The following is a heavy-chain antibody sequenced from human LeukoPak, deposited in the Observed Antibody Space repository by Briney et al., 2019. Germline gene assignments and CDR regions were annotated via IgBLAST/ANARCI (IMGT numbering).Heavy chain of an antibody. V-gene: IGHV4-59*12. CDR1: GGSISSYY. CDR3: AGSSWYVTGPLFDY. J-gene: IGHJ4*02. D-gene: IGHD6-13*01. Sequence: SETLSLTCTVSGGSISSYYWSWIRQPPGKGLEWSGYIYYSGSTNYNPSLKSRVTISVDTSKNQFSLKLSSVTAADTAVYYCAGSSWYVTGPLFDYWGQGTLVTVSS. CDR2: IYYSGST.